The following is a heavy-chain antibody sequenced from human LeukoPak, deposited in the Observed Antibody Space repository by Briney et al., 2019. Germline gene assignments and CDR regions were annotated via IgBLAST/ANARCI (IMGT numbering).Heavy chain of an antibody. J-gene: IGHJ4*02. Sequence: PGGSLRLSCAASGFTVSSNYMSWVRQAPGKGLEWVSVIYSGGSTYYAGSVKGRFTISRDNSKNTLYLQMNSLRAEDTAVYYCARQTGDSWLLPHYDYWGQGTLVTVSS. CDR3: ARQTGDSWLLPHYDY. CDR1: GFTVSSNY. V-gene: IGHV3-53*01. CDR2: IYSGGST. D-gene: IGHD6-19*01.